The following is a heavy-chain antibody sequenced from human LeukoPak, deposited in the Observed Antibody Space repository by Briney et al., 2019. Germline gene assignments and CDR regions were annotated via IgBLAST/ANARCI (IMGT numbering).Heavy chain of an antibody. CDR1: GFTFSSYA. CDR2: ISYDGSNK. Sequence: GGSLRLSCAASGFTFSSYAMHWVRQAPGKGLEWLAVISYDGSNKYYADSVKGRFTISRDNSKNTLYLQMNSLRAEDTAVYYCARDSGRWFGESIDYWGQGTLVTVSS. J-gene: IGHJ4*02. D-gene: IGHD3-10*01. V-gene: IGHV3-30*04. CDR3: ARDSGRWFGESIDY.